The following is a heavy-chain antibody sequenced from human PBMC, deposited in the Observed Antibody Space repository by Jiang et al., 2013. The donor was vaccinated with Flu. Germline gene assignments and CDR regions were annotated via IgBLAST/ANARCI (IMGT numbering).Heavy chain of an antibody. Sequence: GAEVKKPGSSVKVSCKASGGTFHSYTINWVRQAPGQGPEWVGRIIPVIGVTSYAQEFQGRVTITADKSTSTVYMEMSSLRSDDTAVYFCARATCGGDCYSGGLAYFYFGYWGPGTLVTVSS. CDR2: IIPVIGVT. V-gene: IGHV1-69*02. D-gene: IGHD2-21*02. CDR1: GGTFHSYT. CDR3: ARATCGGDCYSGGLAYFYFGY. J-gene: IGHJ4*02.